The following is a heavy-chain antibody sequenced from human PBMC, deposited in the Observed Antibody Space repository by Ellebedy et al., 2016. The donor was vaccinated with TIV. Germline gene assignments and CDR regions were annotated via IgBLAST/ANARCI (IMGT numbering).Heavy chain of an antibody. CDR3: ARDSSGTGLSYVFDL. J-gene: IGHJ4*02. Sequence: GSLRLSXSVSGGSINNYYWSWIRQPPGKGLEFIGYIYFRGNTGYNPSLKSRVSISLDASKNHVSMNLTSVTAVDTAVYYCARDSSGTGLSYVFDLWGRGALVTVSS. CDR1: GGSINNYY. CDR2: IYFRGNT. V-gene: IGHV4-59*01. D-gene: IGHD1-7*01.